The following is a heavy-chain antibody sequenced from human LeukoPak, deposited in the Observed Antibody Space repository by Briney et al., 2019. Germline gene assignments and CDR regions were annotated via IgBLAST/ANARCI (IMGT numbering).Heavy chain of an antibody. V-gene: IGHV1-2*06. D-gene: IGHD3-10*01. J-gene: IGHJ4*02. CDR1: GYTLTGYY. CDR3: ARDMHSSGSYSPLDY. CDR2: INPNSGGT. Sequence: ASVKISCKASGYTLTGYYMHWVRQAPGQGREWMGRINPNSGGTNYAQKFQGRVTMARDTSISTAYMELSRLRSDDTAVYYCARDMHSSGSYSPLDYWGQGTLVTVSS.